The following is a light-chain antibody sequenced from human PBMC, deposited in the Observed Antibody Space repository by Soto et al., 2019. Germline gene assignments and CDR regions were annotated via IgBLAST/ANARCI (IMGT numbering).Light chain of an antibody. Sequence: QSVLTQPPSASGTPGQRVTISCSGSSSNIGSNFIYWYQQLPGTAPKLLIYRHNERPSGVPDRFSGSKSGTSASLAISGLRSEDEADYHCATWDDSLSGVVFGGGTKLTVL. CDR1: SSNIGSNF. J-gene: IGLJ2*01. CDR3: ATWDDSLSGVV. V-gene: IGLV1-47*01. CDR2: RHN.